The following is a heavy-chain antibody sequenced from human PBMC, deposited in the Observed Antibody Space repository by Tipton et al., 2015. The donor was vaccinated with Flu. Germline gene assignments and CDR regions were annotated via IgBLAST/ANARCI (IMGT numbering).Heavy chain of an antibody. Sequence: QLVQSGGEVRQPGASVKLSCKASSYTFTKHGISWVRQAPGQGLEWMGWISAYNGYTDFAQKFQGRVTMTTDTSTNTAYMELRSLRSDDTAVYYCARPGGPAAINPFSYFDFWGQGALVSVSS. CDR2: ISAYNGYT. CDR1: SYTFTKHG. J-gene: IGHJ4*02. CDR3: ARPGGPAAINPFSYFDF. V-gene: IGHV1-18*04. D-gene: IGHD2-2*01.